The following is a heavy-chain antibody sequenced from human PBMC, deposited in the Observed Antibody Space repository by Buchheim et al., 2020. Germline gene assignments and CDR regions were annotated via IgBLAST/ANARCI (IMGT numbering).Heavy chain of an antibody. D-gene: IGHD1-26*01. V-gene: IGHV4-61*01. CDR1: GASVNSANHY. CDR2: IYYGGST. J-gene: IGHJ3*02. CDR3: ARGGGGNSQNDGFDI. Sequence: QVQLQESGPGLVKPSETLSLTCTVSGASVNSANHYCTWIRQPPGKGLEWIGYIYYGGSTNLNPSLKSRVTISVDTSKNQFSLKLTSVTAADTAVYYCARGGGGNSQNDGFDIWGQGT.